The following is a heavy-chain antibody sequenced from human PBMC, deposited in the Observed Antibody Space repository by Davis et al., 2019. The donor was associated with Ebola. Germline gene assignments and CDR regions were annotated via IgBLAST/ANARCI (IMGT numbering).Heavy chain of an antibody. CDR2: ISAYNGNT. CDR3: ARVQGYCTSTRCYTLGGCDY. D-gene: IGHD2-2*02. Sequence: ASVQVSCQASVGTFSSYSVSWLRQPPGQGLEWLGWISAYNGNTNYPQKLQGRVAMTTDTSTSTAYMELRSLRSDDTAVYYCARVQGYCTSTRCYTLGGCDYWGQGTLVTVSS. J-gene: IGHJ4*02. CDR1: VGTFSSYS. V-gene: IGHV1-18*01.